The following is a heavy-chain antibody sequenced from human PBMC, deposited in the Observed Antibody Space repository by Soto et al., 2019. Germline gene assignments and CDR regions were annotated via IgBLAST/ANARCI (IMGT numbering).Heavy chain of an antibody. D-gene: IGHD4-17*01. CDR2: IFYGGST. Sequence: QVQLQESGPGLVKPSQTLALTCTVSGGSLSTGDYYWNWIRQPPGKGLEYIGYIFYGGSTFYNPSLKSRLTISVDTSKNQFSLKLTSVTAADTAVYFCASQARGDFGPFASWGQGTLVTVSS. CDR1: GGSLSTGDYY. V-gene: IGHV4-30-4*01. J-gene: IGHJ5*02. CDR3: ASQARGDFGPFAS.